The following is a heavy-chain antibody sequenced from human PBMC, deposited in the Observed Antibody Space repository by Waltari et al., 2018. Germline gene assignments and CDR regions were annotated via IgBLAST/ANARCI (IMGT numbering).Heavy chain of an antibody. CDR1: GFTFSAAW. D-gene: IGHD3-16*02. V-gene: IGHV3-15*01. Sequence: EVQLVESGGGLVEPGGSLRLSCAASGFTFSAAWISLVRQAPGKGLEWVGRIKTNTDGGTTDYGAPVKGRFTISRDDSEYMLYLQMNYLKTEDTAVYYCTTVFNFYDYVWGSYPNWGQGTLVTVSS. CDR2: IKTNTDGGTT. J-gene: IGHJ4*02. CDR3: TTVFNFYDYVWGSYPN.